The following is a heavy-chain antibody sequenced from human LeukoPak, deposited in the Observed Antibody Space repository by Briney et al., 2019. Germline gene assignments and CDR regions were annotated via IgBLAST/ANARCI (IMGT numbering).Heavy chain of an antibody. D-gene: IGHD5-12*01. V-gene: IGHV1-2*06. J-gene: IGHJ4*02. CDR1: GYTFTSYG. Sequence: ASVKVSCKASGYTFTSYGISWVRQATGQGLEWMGRINPNSGGTNYAQKFQGRVTMTRDTSISTAYMGLSRLRSDDTAVYYCARDFGQSGYDFYPIAYWGQGTLVTVSS. CDR3: ARDFGQSGYDFYPIAY. CDR2: INPNSGGT.